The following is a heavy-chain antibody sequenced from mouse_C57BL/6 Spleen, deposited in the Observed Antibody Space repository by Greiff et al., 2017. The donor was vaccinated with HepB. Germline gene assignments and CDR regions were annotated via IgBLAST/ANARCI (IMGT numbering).Heavy chain of an antibody. J-gene: IGHJ2*01. CDR3: ARCPNYYGSSYADY. V-gene: IGHV1-55*01. D-gene: IGHD1-1*01. CDR1: GYTFTSYW. CDR2: IYPGSGST. Sequence: LQQPGAELVKPGASVKMSCKASGYTFTSYWITWVKQRPGQGLEWIGDIYPGSGSTNYNEKFKSKATLTVDTSSSTAYMQLSSLTSEDSAVYYCARCPNYYGSSYADYWGQGTTLTVSS.